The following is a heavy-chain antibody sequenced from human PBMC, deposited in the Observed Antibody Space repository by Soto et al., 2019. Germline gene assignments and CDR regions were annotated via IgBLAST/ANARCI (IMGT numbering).Heavy chain of an antibody. CDR2: IDSSGEK. CDR1: GLSITDSVMG. V-gene: IGHV2-26*01. J-gene: IGHJ5*02. CDR3: ARRHLAVAVSPWFDP. D-gene: IGHD6-19*01. Sequence: QVTLKESGPVLVNPTETLTLRCTVSGLSITDSVMGVSWIRQPPGQPLEWLAHIDSSGEKSYRTFLKSRLAISKDTSKSQIVLTMTNMDPADTATYYCARRHLAVAVSPWFDPWGQGIPVTVSS.